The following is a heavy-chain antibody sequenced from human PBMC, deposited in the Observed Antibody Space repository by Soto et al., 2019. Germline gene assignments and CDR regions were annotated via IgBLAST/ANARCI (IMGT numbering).Heavy chain of an antibody. D-gene: IGHD2-15*01. J-gene: IGHJ4*02. Sequence: EVQLLESGGGLVQPGGFLRLSCAASGFTFSSYAMSWVRQASGKGLEWVSAISGSGGSTYYADSVKGRFTISRDNSKNTLYLQMNSLRAEDTAVYYCARERSASKEFDYWGQGTLVTVSS. V-gene: IGHV3-23*01. CDR3: ARERSASKEFDY. CDR2: ISGSGGST. CDR1: GFTFSSYA.